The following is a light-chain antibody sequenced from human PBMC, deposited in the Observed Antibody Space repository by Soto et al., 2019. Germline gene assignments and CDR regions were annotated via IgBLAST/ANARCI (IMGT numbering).Light chain of an antibody. V-gene: IGLV2-18*02. Sequence: QSALTQPASVSGSPGQSITISCTGTSSDIGSYNRVSWYQQPPGTAPKLIIYEVNNRPSGVPDRFSGSKSGNTASLTISGLQAEDEADYYCCSYADTYTWLFGGGTKVTVL. CDR3: CSYADTYTWL. CDR2: EVN. J-gene: IGLJ2*01. CDR1: SSDIGSYNR.